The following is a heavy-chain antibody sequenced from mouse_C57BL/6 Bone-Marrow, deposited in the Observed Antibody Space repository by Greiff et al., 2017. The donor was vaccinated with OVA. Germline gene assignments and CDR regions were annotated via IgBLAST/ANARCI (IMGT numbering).Heavy chain of an antibody. J-gene: IGHJ2*01. CDR3: ARDTYDYDVPYFDY. CDR1: GFTFSSYA. CDR2: ISDGGSYT. V-gene: IGHV5-4*01. D-gene: IGHD2-4*01. Sequence: EVQLMASGGGLVKPGGSLKLSCAASGFTFSSYAMSWVRQTPEKRLEWVATISDGGSYTYYPANVKGRFTISRDNAKNNLYLQMSHLKSEDTAMYYCARDTYDYDVPYFDYWGQGTTLTVSS.